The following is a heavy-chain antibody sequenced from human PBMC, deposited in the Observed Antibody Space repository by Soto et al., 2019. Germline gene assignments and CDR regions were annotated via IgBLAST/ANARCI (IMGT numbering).Heavy chain of an antibody. CDR2: ISSSSSTI. V-gene: IGHV3-21*01. CDR1: GFTFSSYS. Sequence: EVQLVESGGGLVKPGGSLRLSCAASGFTFSSYSMNWVRQAPGKGLEWVSSISSSSSTIYYADSVKGRFTISRDNAKNSLYLQMNSLRDEDTAVYYCARDPPGDYYDSSGYSDWGQGTLVTVSS. J-gene: IGHJ4*02. CDR3: ARDPPGDYYDSSGYSD. D-gene: IGHD3-22*01.